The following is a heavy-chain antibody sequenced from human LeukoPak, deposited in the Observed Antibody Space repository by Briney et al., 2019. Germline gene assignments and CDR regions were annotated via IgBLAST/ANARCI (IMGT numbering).Heavy chain of an antibody. CDR3: ARERDIVVVVAEPFDY. D-gene: IGHD2-15*01. CDR1: GFTFTSYS. V-gene: IGHV3-21*01. J-gene: IGHJ4*02. CDR2: ISSSSSYI. Sequence: GGSLRLSCAASGFTFTSYSMSWVRQAPGKGPEWVSYISSSSSYIYYADALKVRFTMSRDNAKNSLYLQMNRLRAEDTAVYYCARERDIVVVVAEPFDYWGQGTLVTVSS.